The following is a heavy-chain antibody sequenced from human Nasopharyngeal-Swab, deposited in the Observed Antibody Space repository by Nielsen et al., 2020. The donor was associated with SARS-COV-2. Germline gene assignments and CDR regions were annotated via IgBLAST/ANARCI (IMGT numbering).Heavy chain of an antibody. CDR3: ARAGRGYSFGEIDGFHYMDV. CDR2: IIPILGKS. CDR1: GGSFTNYG. V-gene: IGHV1-69*04. Sequence: VKVSCKASGGSFTNYGISWVRQAPGQGLEWIGRIIPILGKSNNARKFQGRVTIIVDKSTSTVHMELSSRISDDTAVYYCARAGRGYSFGEIDGFHYMDVWGKGTAVTVSS. J-gene: IGHJ6*03. D-gene: IGHD5-18*01.